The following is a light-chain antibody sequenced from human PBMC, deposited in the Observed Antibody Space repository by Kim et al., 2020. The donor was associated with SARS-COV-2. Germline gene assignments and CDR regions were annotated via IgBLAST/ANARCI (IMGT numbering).Light chain of an antibody. CDR3: QHYNGWPPWT. CDR2: DSS. V-gene: IGKV3-15*01. J-gene: IGKJ1*01. CDR1: QSIDRD. Sequence: VMTQSPATLSVSLGDGATLSCRASQSIDRDLAWYQQKPGQPPRLLIYDSSTRAPGIPARFRGSGSGTEFTLTINSLQSEDLAVYYCQHYNGWPPWTFGRGTKLEI.